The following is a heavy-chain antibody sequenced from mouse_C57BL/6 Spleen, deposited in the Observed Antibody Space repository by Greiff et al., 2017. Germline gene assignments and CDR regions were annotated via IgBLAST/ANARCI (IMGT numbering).Heavy chain of an antibody. D-gene: IGHD1-1*01. J-gene: IGHJ2*01. Sequence: QVHVKQSGPELVKPGASVKISCKASGYAFSSSWMNWVKQRPGKGLEWIGRIYPGDGDTNYNGKFKGKATLTADKSSSTAYMQLSSLTSEDSEVYFCAREGIYCYGPHYFDYWGQGTTLTVSS. V-gene: IGHV1-82*01. CDR1: GYAFSSSW. CDR3: AREGIYCYGPHYFDY. CDR2: IYPGDGDT.